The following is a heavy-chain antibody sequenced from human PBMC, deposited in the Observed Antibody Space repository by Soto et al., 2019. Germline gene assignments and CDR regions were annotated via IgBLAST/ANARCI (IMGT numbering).Heavy chain of an antibody. V-gene: IGHV3-66*01. J-gene: IGHJ6*02. CDR1: GFDASVNL. Sequence: GGSLRLSCASSGFDASVNLMNWVRQAPGKGLEWVSVINGAGDTKYADSVKGRFAISRDISRNTVYLQMNSLRAEDTAVYYCVRENYYYGMDVWGHGTTVTVSS. CDR2: INGAGDT. CDR3: VRENYYYGMDV.